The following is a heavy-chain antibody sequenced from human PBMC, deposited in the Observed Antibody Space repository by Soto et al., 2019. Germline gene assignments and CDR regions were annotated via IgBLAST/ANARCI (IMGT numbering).Heavy chain of an antibody. CDR2: IYYSGST. CDR3: ARGLPEIQVVPAAIPFDY. CDR1: GGSISSYY. Sequence: QVQLQESGPGLVKPSETLSLTCTVSGGSISSYYWSWIRQPPGKGLEWIGYIYYSGSTNYNPSLKGRVTISVDTSKNQFSLKLSSVTAADTAVYYCARGLPEIQVVPAAIPFDYWGQGTLVTVSS. V-gene: IGHV4-59*01. J-gene: IGHJ4*02. D-gene: IGHD2-2*01.